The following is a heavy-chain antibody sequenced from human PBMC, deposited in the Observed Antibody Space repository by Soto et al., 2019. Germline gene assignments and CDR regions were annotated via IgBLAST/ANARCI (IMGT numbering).Heavy chain of an antibody. J-gene: IGHJ5*02. Sequence: ESGGGVVPSGRSLTLSCAASGFSLRTYGMQWLRRAPGKGLEWVAFIWYDGTKKFYANSVKGRSTISKDNSNNILYLQMSGLRAEDTAVYYCARDVVTAVAGSVNWFDPWGQGTLVTVSS. CDR1: GFSLRTYG. CDR2: IWYDGTKK. V-gene: IGHV3-33*01. CDR3: ARDVVTAVAGSVNWFDP. D-gene: IGHD6-19*01.